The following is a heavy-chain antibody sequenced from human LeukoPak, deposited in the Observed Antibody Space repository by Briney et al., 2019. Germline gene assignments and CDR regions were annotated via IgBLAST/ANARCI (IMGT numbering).Heavy chain of an antibody. Sequence: PGGSLRLSCAASGFTFSSYAMHWVRQAPGKGLEYVSAISSNGGSTYYANSVKGRFTISRDNSKNTLYLQMGSLRAEDMAVYYCARDLPTVYDSSGFDYWGQGTLVTVSS. CDR2: ISSNGGST. CDR1: GFTFSSYA. V-gene: IGHV3-64*01. D-gene: IGHD3-22*01. CDR3: ARDLPTVYDSSGFDY. J-gene: IGHJ4*02.